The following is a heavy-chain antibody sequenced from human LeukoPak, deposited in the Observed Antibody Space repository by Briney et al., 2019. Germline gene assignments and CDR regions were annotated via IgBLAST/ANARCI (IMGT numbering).Heavy chain of an antibody. CDR3: ARGPGLQGRDGYNHYYYGLDV. CDR1: GFTFSSYG. J-gene: IGHJ6*02. V-gene: IGHV3-33*01. D-gene: IGHD5-24*01. Sequence: QPGRSLRLSCAASGFTFSSYGMHWVRQAPGKGLEWVAVIWYDGSNKYYADSVKGRFTISRDNSKNTLYLQMNSLRAEDTAVYYCARGPGLQGRDGYNHYYYGLDVWGQGTKVTVSS. CDR2: IWYDGSNK.